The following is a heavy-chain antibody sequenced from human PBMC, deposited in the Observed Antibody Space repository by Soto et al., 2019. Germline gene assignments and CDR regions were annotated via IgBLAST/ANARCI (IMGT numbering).Heavy chain of an antibody. Sequence: ASVKVSCKASGYTFTGYYMHWVRQAPGQGLEWMGWINPNSGGTNYAQKFQGWVTMTRDTSISTAYMELSRLRSDDTAVYYCARGALLTYYDFWSGYDYWGQGTLVTVSS. D-gene: IGHD3-3*01. CDR2: INPNSGGT. CDR3: ARGALLTYYDFWSGYDY. J-gene: IGHJ4*02. V-gene: IGHV1-2*04. CDR1: GYTFTGYY.